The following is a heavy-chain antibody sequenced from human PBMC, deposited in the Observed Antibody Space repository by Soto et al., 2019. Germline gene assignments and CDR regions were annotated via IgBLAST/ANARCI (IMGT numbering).Heavy chain of an antibody. CDR3: ARGGTSVDGPY. Sequence: EVQVVESGGGLVQPGKSLRLSCAASGFTFGSYWMHWVRQAPGKGLMWVSHINTDGSTPSYADYVKGRFTISRDNAKNTVYVQMNSLRAEDTAVYYCARGGTSVDGPYWGLGTLVTVSS. V-gene: IGHV3-74*01. D-gene: IGHD6-19*01. CDR1: GFTFGSYW. J-gene: IGHJ4*02. CDR2: INTDGSTP.